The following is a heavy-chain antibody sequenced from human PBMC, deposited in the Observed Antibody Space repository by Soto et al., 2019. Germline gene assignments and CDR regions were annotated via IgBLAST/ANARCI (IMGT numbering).Heavy chain of an antibody. V-gene: IGHV4-39*01. J-gene: IGHJ2*01. Sequence: QLQLQESGPGLVKPSETLFLTCTVSGGSISSSSYYWGWIRQPPGKGLEWIGSIYDSGTTYYNPSLKSRVTITVNTSKNQFSLKLSSVSAAYTAVYYCARHLEENVHYCYFDLWGRRTLFTVSS. D-gene: IGHD6-6*01. CDR1: GGSISSSSYY. CDR3: ARHLEENVHYCYFDL. CDR2: IYDSGTT.